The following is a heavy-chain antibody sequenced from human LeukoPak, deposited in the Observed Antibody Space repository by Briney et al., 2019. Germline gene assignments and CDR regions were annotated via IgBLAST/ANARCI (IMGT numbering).Heavy chain of an antibody. V-gene: IGHV1-69*01. J-gene: IGHJ6*02. D-gene: IGHD5-18*01. CDR1: GGTFSSYA. Sequence: SVKVSCKASGGTFSSYAISWVRQAPGQGLEWMGGIIPIFGTANYAQKFQGRVTITADESTSTAYMELSSLRSEDTAVCYCALGGYSYGLYYGMDVWGQETTVTVSS. CDR2: IIPIFGTA. CDR3: ALGGYSYGLYYGMDV.